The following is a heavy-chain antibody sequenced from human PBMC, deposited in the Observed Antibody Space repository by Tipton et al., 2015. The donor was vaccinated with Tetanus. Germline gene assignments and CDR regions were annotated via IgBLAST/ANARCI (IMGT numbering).Heavy chain of an antibody. D-gene: IGHD2-8*01. J-gene: IGHJ6*02. CDR2: IYYSGST. CDR3: ARVTLRTYYYGMDV. CDR1: GGSISSGGYY. V-gene: IGHV4-31*03. Sequence: TLSLTCTVSGGSISSGGYYWSWIRQHPGKGLEWIGYIYYSGSTYYNPSLKSRVTISVDTSKNQFSLELSSVTAADTAVYYCARVTLRTYYYGMDVWGQGTTVTVSS.